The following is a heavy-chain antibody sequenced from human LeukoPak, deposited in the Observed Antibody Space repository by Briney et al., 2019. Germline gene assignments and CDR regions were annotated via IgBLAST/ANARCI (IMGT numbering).Heavy chain of an antibody. Sequence: PGGSLRLSCAVSGFTFSSYWMNWVRQAPGKGLEWVASIRQDGGEKSYVDSVKGRFTISRDNTKNSLYLQMSSLRAEDTAVYYCARDGTAAGLYFDLWGQGTLVTVPS. V-gene: IGHV3-7*01. J-gene: IGHJ4*01. CDR3: ARDGTAAGLYFDL. CDR2: IRQDGGEK. D-gene: IGHD6-13*01. CDR1: GFTFSSYW.